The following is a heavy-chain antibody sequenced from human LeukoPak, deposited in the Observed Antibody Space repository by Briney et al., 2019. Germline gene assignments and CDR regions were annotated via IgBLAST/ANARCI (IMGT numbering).Heavy chain of an antibody. D-gene: IGHD3-3*01. J-gene: IGHJ6*03. Sequence: SETLSLTCAVYGGSFSGYYWSWIRQPPGKGLEWIGEINHSGSISYTPSLKSRVTVSVDTSKNQFSLKLSSVTAADTAVYYCARGKNYDFWSGSNVMADYYYYMDVWGKGTTVTVSS. V-gene: IGHV4-34*01. CDR3: ARGKNYDFWSGSNVMADYYYYMDV. CDR2: INHSGSI. CDR1: GGSFSGYY.